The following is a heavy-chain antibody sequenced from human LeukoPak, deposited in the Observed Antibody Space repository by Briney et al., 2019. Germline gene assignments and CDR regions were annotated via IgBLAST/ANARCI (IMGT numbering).Heavy chain of an antibody. V-gene: IGHV3-7*01. J-gene: IGHJ4*02. CDR2: IDQDGSEK. CDR3: AKVVGRITMIVVVDY. CDR1: GFTFSSYW. D-gene: IGHD3-22*01. Sequence: PGGSLRLSCAASGFTFSSYWMSWVRQVPGKGLEWVANIDQDGSEKYYVDSVKGRFTISRDNAKNSLYLQMNSLRAEDTAVYYCAKVVGRITMIVVVDYWGQGTLVTVSS.